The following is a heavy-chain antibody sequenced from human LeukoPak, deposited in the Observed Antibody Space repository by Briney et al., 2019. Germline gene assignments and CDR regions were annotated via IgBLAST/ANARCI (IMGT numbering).Heavy chain of an antibody. Sequence: GGSLRLSCAASGFTFSSYEMNWVRQAPGKGLEWVSYISSSGSSTYYGDSVKGRFTISRDNAKNSLYLQMNSLRAEDTAVYYCVTDGKRGYLFDYWGQGTLVTVSS. CDR1: GFTFSSYE. CDR3: VTDGKRGYLFDY. V-gene: IGHV3-48*03. J-gene: IGHJ4*02. CDR2: ISSSGSST. D-gene: IGHD5-12*01.